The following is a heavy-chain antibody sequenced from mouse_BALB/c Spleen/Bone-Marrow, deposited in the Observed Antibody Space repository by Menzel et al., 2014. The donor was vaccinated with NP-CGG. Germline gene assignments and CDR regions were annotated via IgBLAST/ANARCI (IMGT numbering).Heavy chain of an antibody. Sequence: VMLVESGPGLVQPSQSLSITCTVSGFSLTTYGVHWVRQSPGKGLEWLGVMWRGGSTDYNAAFMSRPSITKDNSKSQVFFKMNSLQADDTAIYYCAKTGTRGIAYWGQGTLVTVSA. J-gene: IGHJ3*01. CDR1: GFSLTTYG. D-gene: IGHD4-1*01. V-gene: IGHV2-5*01. CDR3: AKTGTRGIAY. CDR2: MWRGGST.